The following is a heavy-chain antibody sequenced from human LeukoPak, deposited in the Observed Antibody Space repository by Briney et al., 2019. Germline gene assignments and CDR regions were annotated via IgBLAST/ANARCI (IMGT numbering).Heavy chain of an antibody. CDR1: GLTFSTFG. D-gene: IGHD6-13*01. CDR2: ISGSAVSA. J-gene: IGHJ4*02. V-gene: IGHV3-23*01. CDR3: AKAPTYSSSWYVDY. Sequence: GGSLRLSCAASGLTFSTFGMTWVRQAPGKGLEWVSAISGSAVSAFYADSVKGRFTISRDNSKNTLYLQMNSLRAEDTAVYYCAKAPTYSSSWYVDYWGQGTLVTVSS.